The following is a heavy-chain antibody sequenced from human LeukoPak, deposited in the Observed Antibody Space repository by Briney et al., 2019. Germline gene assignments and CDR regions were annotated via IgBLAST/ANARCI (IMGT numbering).Heavy chain of an antibody. CDR2: ISAYNGNT. CDR3: ARGLVWNDLGPPIPFDP. V-gene: IGHV1-18*01. J-gene: IGHJ5*02. CDR1: GYTFTSYG. D-gene: IGHD1-1*01. Sequence: EASVKVSCKASGYTFTSYGISWVRQAPGQGLEWMGWISAYNGNTNYAQKLQGRVTMTTDTSTSTAYMELRSLRSDDTAVYYCARGLVWNDLGPPIPFDPWGQGTLVTVSS.